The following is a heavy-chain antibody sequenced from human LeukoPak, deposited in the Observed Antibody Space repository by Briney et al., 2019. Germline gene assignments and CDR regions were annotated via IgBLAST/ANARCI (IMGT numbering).Heavy chain of an antibody. CDR3: AKDFWSGYYPNC. CDR2: SGSGGST. Sequence: AGGSLRLSCAASGFTFSSCAMSWVRQAPGKGLEWVSGSGSGGSTYYADSVKGRFTISRDNSKNTPYLQMNSLRAEDTAVYYCAKDFWSGYYPNCWGQGTLVTVSS. J-gene: IGHJ4*02. V-gene: IGHV3-23*01. D-gene: IGHD3-3*01. CDR1: GFTFSSCA.